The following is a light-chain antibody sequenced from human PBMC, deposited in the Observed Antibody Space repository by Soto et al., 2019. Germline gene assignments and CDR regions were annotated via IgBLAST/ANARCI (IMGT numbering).Light chain of an antibody. CDR3: SSYAGSNNLV. CDR1: SSDVGGYNY. J-gene: IGLJ2*01. V-gene: IGLV2-8*01. CDR2: EVS. Sequence: QSALTQPPSASGSPGQSVTISCTGTSSDVGGYNYVSWYQQHPGKAPKLMIYEVSKRPSGVPDRFSGSKSGNTASLTVSGHHAEDEADYYCSSYAGSNNLVFGGGTKLTVL.